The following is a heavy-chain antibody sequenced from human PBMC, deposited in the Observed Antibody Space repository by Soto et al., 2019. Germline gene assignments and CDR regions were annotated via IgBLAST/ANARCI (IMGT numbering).Heavy chain of an antibody. V-gene: IGHV4-31*03. CDR1: CATLRRGGAL. Sequence: PLSLTRTVPCATLRRGGALPCWIRPHPGEGLEWIGYIYYSGSANYTPSLKSRLTISLDTSQNQVSLRLSSVTAADTAVYYCARLKSRYYKIISYSFDYWGRGTLVTVSS. D-gene: IGHD3-10*01. J-gene: IGHJ4*02. CDR3: ARLKSRYYKIISYSFDY. CDR2: IYYSGSA.